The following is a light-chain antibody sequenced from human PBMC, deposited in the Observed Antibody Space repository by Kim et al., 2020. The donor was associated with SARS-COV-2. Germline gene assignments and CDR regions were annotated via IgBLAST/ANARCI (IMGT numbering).Light chain of an antibody. CDR3: STWDDSLNAWV. Sequence: QRVPISCSGSKPNLGSNALQWYQLLPRMAPKLLLHNNAPRPSGVPDRFSGSKSGTSASLAISGLQSEDEAEYFCSTWDDSLNAWVFGGGTQLTVL. CDR2: NNA. V-gene: IGLV1-44*01. CDR1: KPNLGSNA. J-gene: IGLJ3*02.